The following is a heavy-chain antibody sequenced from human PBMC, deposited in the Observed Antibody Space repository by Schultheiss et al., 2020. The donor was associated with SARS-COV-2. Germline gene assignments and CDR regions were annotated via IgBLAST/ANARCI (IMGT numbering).Heavy chain of an antibody. D-gene: IGHD6-13*01. J-gene: IGHJ6*02. CDR3: AKGRPRGRQQLVHYYYGMDV. CDR2: VSANNGDT. CDR1: GYTFTSYG. V-gene: IGHV1-18*01. Sequence: ASVKVSCKASGYTFTSYGISWVRQAPGQGLEVIGWVSANNGDTNYAQKFRGRVTLTRDTPTSTAYMELSSLRAEDTAVYYCAKGRPRGRQQLVHYYYGMDVWGQGTTVTVSS.